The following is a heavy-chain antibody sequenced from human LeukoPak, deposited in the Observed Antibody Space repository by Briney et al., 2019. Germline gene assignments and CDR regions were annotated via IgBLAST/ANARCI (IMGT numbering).Heavy chain of an antibody. CDR1: GYTFTSYD. V-gene: IGHV1-8*01. CDR2: MNPNSGNT. CDR3: ARGRADYYDSSGYVDYYYYMDV. D-gene: IGHD3-22*01. J-gene: IGHJ6*03. Sequence: ASVKVSCKASGYTFTSYDINWVRQATGQGLEWMGWMNPNSGNTGYAQMFQGRVTMTRNTSISTAYMELSSLRSEDTAVYYCARGRADYYDSSGYVDYYYYMDVWGKGTTVTVSS.